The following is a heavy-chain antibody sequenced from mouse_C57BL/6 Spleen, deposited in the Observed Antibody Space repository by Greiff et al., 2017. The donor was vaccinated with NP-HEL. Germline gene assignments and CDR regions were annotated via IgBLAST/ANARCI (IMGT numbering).Heavy chain of an antibody. Sequence: EVQLVESGEGLVKPGGSLKLSCAASGFTFSSYAMSWVRQTPEKRLEWVAYISSGGDYIYYADTVKGRFTISRDNARNTLYLQMSSLKSEDTAMYYCTRDAIYYYGSSYGYFDYWGQGTTLTVSS. CDR2: ISSGGDYI. D-gene: IGHD1-1*01. J-gene: IGHJ2*01. V-gene: IGHV5-9-1*02. CDR3: TRDAIYYYGSSYGYFDY. CDR1: GFTFSSYA.